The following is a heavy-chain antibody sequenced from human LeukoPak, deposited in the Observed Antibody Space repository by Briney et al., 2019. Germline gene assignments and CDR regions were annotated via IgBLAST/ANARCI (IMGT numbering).Heavy chain of an antibody. CDR2: ISASGDST. CDR1: GFTFTSYA. J-gene: IGHJ5*02. V-gene: IGHV3-23*01. D-gene: IGHD2-2*01. Sequence: AGGSLRLSCAASGFTFTSYAMTWVRQAPGKGLDWVSTISASGDSTYYADSVKGRFAISRDNSKNTLYLQMNSLRAVETAVYYCAKALGYCSSTSCGPFDPWGQGTLVTVSS. CDR3: AKALGYCSSTSCGPFDP.